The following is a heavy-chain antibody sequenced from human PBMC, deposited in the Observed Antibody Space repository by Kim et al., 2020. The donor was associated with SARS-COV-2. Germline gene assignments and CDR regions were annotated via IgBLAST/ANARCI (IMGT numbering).Heavy chain of an antibody. CDR1: EYTFTGYY. J-gene: IGHJ5*02. CDR2: INPNSGGT. V-gene: IGHV1-2*06. Sequence: ASVKVSCKASEYTFTGYYMHWVRQAPGQGLEWMGRINPNSGGTNYAQKFQGRVTMTRDTSISTAYMELNSLRSDDTAVYYCTTEGYGSGRYGAVVWFDPWGQGTLVTVSS. CDR3: TTEGYGSGRYGAVVWFDP. D-gene: IGHD6-19*01.